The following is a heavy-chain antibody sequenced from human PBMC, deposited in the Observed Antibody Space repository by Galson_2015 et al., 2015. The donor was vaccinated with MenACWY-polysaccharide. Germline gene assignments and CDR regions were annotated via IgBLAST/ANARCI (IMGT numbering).Heavy chain of an antibody. CDR1: GYDFTTYW. V-gene: IGHV5-51*01. D-gene: IGHD3-9*01. Sequence: SGAEVKKPGEFLKISCKGSGYDFTTYWIAWVRQMPGKGLEWMGIIYPGDSDSTYSPSFQGQVTFSVDKSITTAYLQWASLKASDTAIYYCARLTGPYSYYFYYIDVWGKGTTVTVSS. CDR3: ARLTGPYSYYFYYIDV. J-gene: IGHJ6*03. CDR2: IYPGDSDS.